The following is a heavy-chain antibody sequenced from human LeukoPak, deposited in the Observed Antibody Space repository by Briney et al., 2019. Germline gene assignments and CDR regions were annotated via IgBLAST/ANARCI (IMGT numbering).Heavy chain of an antibody. CDR2: INHSGST. J-gene: IGHJ4*02. D-gene: IGHD6-19*01. V-gene: IGHV4-34*01. CDR3: ARDEEQWLQFDY. CDR1: GGSFSGYY. Sequence: SETLSLTCAVYGGSFSGYYWSWIRQPPGKGLEWIGEINHSGSTNYNPSLKSRVTISVDTSKNQFSLKLSSVTAADTAVYYCARDEEQWLQFDYWGQGTLVTVSS.